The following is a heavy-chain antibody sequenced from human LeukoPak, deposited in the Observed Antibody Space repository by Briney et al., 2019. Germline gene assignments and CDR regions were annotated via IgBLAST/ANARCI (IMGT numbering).Heavy chain of an antibody. CDR1: GLTFSSYA. CDR3: ARMNNWNVDY. J-gene: IGHJ4*02. Sequence: GGSLRLSCAASGLTFSSYAMHWVRQAPGKGLEWVAVISYDGSNKYYADSVKGRFTISRDNSKNTLYLQMNSLRAEDTAVYYCARMNNWNVDYWGQGTLVTVSS. CDR2: ISYDGSNK. V-gene: IGHV3-30-3*01. D-gene: IGHD1-20*01.